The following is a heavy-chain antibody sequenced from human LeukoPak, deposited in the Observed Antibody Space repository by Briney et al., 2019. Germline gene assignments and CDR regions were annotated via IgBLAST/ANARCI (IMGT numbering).Heavy chain of an antibody. CDR2: ISSSSSTI. Sequence: GGSLRLSCAASGFTFSSYSMNWVRQAPGKGLEWVSYISSSSSTIYYADSVKGRFTISRDSAKNSLYLQMNSLGAEDTAVYYCARDPRIVVAGGYFDLWGRGTLVTVSS. J-gene: IGHJ2*01. V-gene: IGHV3-48*01. D-gene: IGHD3-22*01. CDR1: GFTFSSYS. CDR3: ARDPRIVVAGGYFDL.